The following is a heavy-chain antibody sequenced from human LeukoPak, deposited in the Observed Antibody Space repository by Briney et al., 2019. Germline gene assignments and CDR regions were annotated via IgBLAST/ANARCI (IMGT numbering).Heavy chain of an antibody. J-gene: IGHJ5*02. D-gene: IGHD2-21*02. CDR1: GFTFSNYW. CDR3: VRDKEVVTGIGWFDP. CDR2: IDSEGKST. V-gene: IGHV3-74*01. Sequence: PGGSLRLSCAASGFTFSNYWMHWVRQAPGKGLVWVSRIDSEGKSTNYADSVKGRFTISRDNAKNTLYLQMNSLRVEDTAVYYCVRDKEVVTGIGWFDPWGQGTLVTVSS.